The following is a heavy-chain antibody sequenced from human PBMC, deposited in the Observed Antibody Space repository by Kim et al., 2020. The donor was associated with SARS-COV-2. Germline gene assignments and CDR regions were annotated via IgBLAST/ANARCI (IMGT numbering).Heavy chain of an antibody. Sequence: GGSLRLSCAASGFTFTASWMNWVRQAPGKGLEWVANIRHDGIAGCYLDSVKGRVTISRDNAKNTLYLQMNSLRAEDTAVYYCATCSRASDYWGEGTPVT. V-gene: IGHV3-7*01. D-gene: IGHD2-15*01. CDR1: GFTFTASW. J-gene: IGHJ4*02. CDR2: IRHDGIAG. CDR3: ATCSRASDY.